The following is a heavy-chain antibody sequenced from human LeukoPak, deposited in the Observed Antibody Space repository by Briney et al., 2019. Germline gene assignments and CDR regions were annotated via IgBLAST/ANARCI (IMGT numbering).Heavy chain of an antibody. Sequence: PGGSLRLSCAASGFTFSNYWMSWVRQAPGKGLEWVANINQDGSEKYFVDPVKGRFTISRDNAKNSLYLQMNSLRAEDTAVYYCARGGAPYCTSTSCYEDWFDPWGQGTLVTVSS. CDR2: INQDGSEK. J-gene: IGHJ5*02. CDR3: ARGGAPYCTSTSCYEDWFDP. D-gene: IGHD2-2*01. CDR1: GFTFSNYW. V-gene: IGHV3-7*05.